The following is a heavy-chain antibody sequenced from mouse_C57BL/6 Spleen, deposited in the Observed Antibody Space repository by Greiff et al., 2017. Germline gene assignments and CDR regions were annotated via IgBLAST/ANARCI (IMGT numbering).Heavy chain of an antibody. J-gene: IGHJ4*01. CDR2: IDPSDSYT. CDR1: GYTFTSYW. Sequence: QVQLQQPGAELVKPGASVKLSCKASGYTFTSYWMQWVKQRPGQGLEWIGEIDPSDSYTNYNQKLKGKATLTVDTSSSTAYMLLSSLTSEDSAVYYCARNGYYSNSAIDYWGQGTSVTVSS. CDR3: ARNGYYSNSAIDY. D-gene: IGHD2-5*01. V-gene: IGHV1-50*01.